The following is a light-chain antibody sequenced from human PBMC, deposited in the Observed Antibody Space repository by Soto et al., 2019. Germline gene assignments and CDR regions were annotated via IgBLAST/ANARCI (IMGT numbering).Light chain of an antibody. V-gene: IGLV2-23*01. CDR3: CSYAGTYSWV. Sequence: QSALTQPASVSGSPGPSITISCTGTSSDIGSSNLVSWYQDHPGKAPKLIIYEATQRPSGISYRFSGSKSVNTASLTISGLQNEDEADYYCCSYAGTYSWVFGGGTQLTVL. J-gene: IGLJ3*02. CDR2: EAT. CDR1: SSDIGSSNL.